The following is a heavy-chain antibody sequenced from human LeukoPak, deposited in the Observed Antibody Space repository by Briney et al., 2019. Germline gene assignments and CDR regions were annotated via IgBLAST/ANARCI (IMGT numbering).Heavy chain of an antibody. CDR1: GDSISSSSYY. V-gene: IGHV4-39*01. D-gene: IGHD1-26*01. Sequence: PSETLSLTCTVSGDSISSSSYYWGWIRQPPGKGLEWIGRISYSGSTYYNPSLKSRVTISVDTSKNQFSLKLKSVTAADTAIFYCAKGQEEWERPHRAVHFDSWGKGTLVTASS. CDR2: ISYSGST. J-gene: IGHJ4*02. CDR3: AKGQEEWERPHRAVHFDS.